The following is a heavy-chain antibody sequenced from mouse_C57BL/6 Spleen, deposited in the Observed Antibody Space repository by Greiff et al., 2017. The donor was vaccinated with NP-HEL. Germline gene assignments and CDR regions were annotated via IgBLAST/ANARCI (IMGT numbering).Heavy chain of an antibody. CDR2: ISDGGSYT. Sequence: EVQRVESGGGLVKPGGSLKLSCAASGFTFSSYAMSWVRQTPEKRLEWVATISDGGSYTYYPDNVKGRFTISRDNAKNNLYLQMSHLKSEDTAMYYCARDRGYDYDWFAYWGQGTLVTVSA. CDR1: GFTFSSYA. CDR3: ARDRGYDYDWFAY. D-gene: IGHD2-4*01. J-gene: IGHJ3*01. V-gene: IGHV5-4*01.